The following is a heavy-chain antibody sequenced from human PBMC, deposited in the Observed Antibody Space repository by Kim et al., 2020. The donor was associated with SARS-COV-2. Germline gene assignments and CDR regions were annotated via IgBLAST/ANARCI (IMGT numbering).Heavy chain of an antibody. CDR3: ARKLVVAATLYGMDV. J-gene: IGHJ6*02. CDR2: IDPSDSYT. V-gene: IGHV5-10-1*01. CDR1: GYSFTSYW. Sequence: GESLKISCKGSGYSFTSYWISWVRQMPGKGLEWMGRIDPSDSYTNYSPSFQGHVTISADKSISTAYLQWSSLKASDTAMYYCARKLVVAATLYGMDVWGQGTTVTVSS. D-gene: IGHD2-15*01.